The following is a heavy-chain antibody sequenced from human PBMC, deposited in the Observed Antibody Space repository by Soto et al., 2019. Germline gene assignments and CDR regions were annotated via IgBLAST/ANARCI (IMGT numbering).Heavy chain of an antibody. D-gene: IGHD6-19*01. CDR3: AHNLVAGTSWFDP. CDR2: IYWDDDK. Sequence: QITLKESGPTLVKHTQTLTLTCTFSGFSLSTSGVGVVWIRQPQGKALEWLGIIYWDDDKRYRPSLKRRLTITKDTTKNQVVLTMTIMDPVDTGTYYCAHNLVAGTSWFDPWGQGTLVTVSS. V-gene: IGHV2-5*02. CDR1: GFSLSTSGVG. J-gene: IGHJ5*02.